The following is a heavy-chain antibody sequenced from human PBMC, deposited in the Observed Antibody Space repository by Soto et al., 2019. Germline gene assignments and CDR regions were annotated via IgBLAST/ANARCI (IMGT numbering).Heavy chain of an antibody. CDR2: INPSGGST. D-gene: IGHD6-19*01. V-gene: IGHV1-46*03. CDR3: AKAIAVAGCFDY. J-gene: IGHJ4*02. Sequence: ASVKVSCKASGYTFTSYYMHWVRQAPGQGLEWMGIINPSGGSTSYAQKFQGRVTMTRDTSTSTVYMELSSLRSEDTAVYYCAKAIAVAGCFDYWGQGTLVTVSS. CDR1: GYTFTSYY.